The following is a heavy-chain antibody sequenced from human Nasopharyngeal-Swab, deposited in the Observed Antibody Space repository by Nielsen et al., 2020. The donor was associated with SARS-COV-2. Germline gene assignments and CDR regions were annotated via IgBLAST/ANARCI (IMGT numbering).Heavy chain of an antibody. CDR1: GFTFSSYW. J-gene: IGHJ4*02. CDR3: GRAGSYRIDY. CDR2: INSDGRTK. D-gene: IGHD1-14*01. V-gene: IGHV3-74*01. Sequence: GESLTISCVASGFTFSSYWMQWVRQPPGKGLEWVARINSDGRTKDHADSLQGRFTIARDNAKNEVYLQLNGLRDEDTAVYYCGRAGSYRIDYWGQGTLVTVSS.